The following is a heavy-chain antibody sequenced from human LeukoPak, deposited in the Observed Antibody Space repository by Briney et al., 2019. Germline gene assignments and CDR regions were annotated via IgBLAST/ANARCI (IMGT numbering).Heavy chain of an antibody. CDR1: GGTFSSYA. CDR2: IIPIFGTA. CDR3: ARSYYYDSSGYYPLGY. J-gene: IGHJ4*02. Sequence: SVKVSCKASGGTFSSYAISWVRQAPGLGLEWMGGIIPIFGTANYAQKFQGRVTITADESTSTAYMELSSLRSEDTAVYYCARSYYYDSSGYYPLGYWGQGTLVTVSS. D-gene: IGHD3-22*01. V-gene: IGHV1-69*01.